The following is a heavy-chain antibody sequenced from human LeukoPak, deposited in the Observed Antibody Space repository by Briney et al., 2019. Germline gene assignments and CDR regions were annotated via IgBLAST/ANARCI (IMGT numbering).Heavy chain of an antibody. Sequence: GGSLRLSCAASGFTFSSYAMSWVRQAPGKGLEWVSVITGSVGATYYADSVKGRFTISRDNSKNTLSLQMNSLRAEDTAVYYCAKHATRNYFEYWGQGTLVTVFS. J-gene: IGHJ4*02. CDR3: AKHATRNYFEY. V-gene: IGHV3-23*01. CDR1: GFTFSSYA. CDR2: ITGSVGAT. D-gene: IGHD2-15*01.